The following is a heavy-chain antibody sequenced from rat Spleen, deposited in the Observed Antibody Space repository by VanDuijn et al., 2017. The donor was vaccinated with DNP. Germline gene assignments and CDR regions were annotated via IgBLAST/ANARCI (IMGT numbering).Heavy chain of an antibody. Sequence: VQLEESGPGLVQPSQTLSLTCTVSGFSLTSYTINWIRQPPGKGLEWIAAISSAERTYYNSALKSRLSITRDTSKSQVFLKMNSLQTEDTAMYFCARSVYITNFDYWGQGVMVTVSS. CDR3: ARSVYITNFDY. V-gene: IGHV2-6*01. CDR2: ISSAERT. J-gene: IGHJ2*01. CDR1: GFSLTSYT. D-gene: IGHD1-4*01.